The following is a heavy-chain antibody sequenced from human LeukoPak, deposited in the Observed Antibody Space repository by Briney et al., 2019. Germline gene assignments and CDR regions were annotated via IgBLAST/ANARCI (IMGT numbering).Heavy chain of an antibody. CDR3: ASTWYCGGDCYLYYFDY. J-gene: IGHJ4*02. CDR2: IIPIFGTA. Sequence: ASVKVSCKASGGTFSSYAISWVRPAPGQGLEWMGGIIPIFGTANYAQKFQGRVTITADESTSTAYMELSSLRSEDTAVYYCASTWYCGGDCYLYYFDYWGQGTLVTVSS. V-gene: IGHV1-69*13. D-gene: IGHD2-21*02. CDR1: GGTFSSYA.